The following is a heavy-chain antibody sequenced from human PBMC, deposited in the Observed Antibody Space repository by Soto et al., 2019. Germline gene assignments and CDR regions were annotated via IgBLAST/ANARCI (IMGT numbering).Heavy chain of an antibody. CDR2: IGGGGGST. Sequence: EVQLLDSGGDSVQPGGSLRLSCAASGFAFANYAMTWVRQASGMGLEWVSTIGGGGGSTYYADSVRGRFTISRDNSKNTVYLQMNSLRAEDTAVYFCAKERLARGADYWGQGTLVTVSS. V-gene: IGHV3-23*01. CDR1: GFAFANYA. CDR3: AKERLARGADY. J-gene: IGHJ4*02. D-gene: IGHD6-6*01.